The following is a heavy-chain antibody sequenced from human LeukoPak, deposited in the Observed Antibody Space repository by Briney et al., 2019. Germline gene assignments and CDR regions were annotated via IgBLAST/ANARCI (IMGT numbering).Heavy chain of an antibody. Sequence: GASVKVPCKASGGTFSSYAISWVRQAPGQGLEWMGGIIPIFGTANYAQKFQGRVTITTDESTSTAYMELSSLRSEDTAVYYCARSAQVATITDYFDYWGQGTLVTVSS. J-gene: IGHJ4*02. CDR3: ARSAQVATITDYFDY. V-gene: IGHV1-69*05. D-gene: IGHD5-12*01. CDR2: IIPIFGTA. CDR1: GGTFSSYA.